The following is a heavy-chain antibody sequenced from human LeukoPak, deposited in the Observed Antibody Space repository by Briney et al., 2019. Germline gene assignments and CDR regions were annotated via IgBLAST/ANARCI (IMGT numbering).Heavy chain of an antibody. V-gene: IGHV3-23*01. Sequence: GGSLRLSCAASGFTFSSYAMSWVRQAPGKGLEWVSSISGGGETTYYADSAKGRFTISRDNSQNTLYLQMNSLRAEDTAVYYCASDSADYVGYFFFDYWCQGTLGTVSS. CDR2: ISGGGETT. D-gene: IGHD4-17*01. J-gene: IGHJ4*02. CDR3: ASDSADYVGYFFFDY. CDR1: GFTFSSYA.